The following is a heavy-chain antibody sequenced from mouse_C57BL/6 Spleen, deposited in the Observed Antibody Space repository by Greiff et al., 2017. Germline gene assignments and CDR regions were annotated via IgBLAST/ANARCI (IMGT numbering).Heavy chain of an antibody. V-gene: IGHV1-9*01. CDR2: ILPGSGST. CDR3: ARGTVVATTVVAAFGD. Sequence: QVQLQQSGAELMKPGASVKLSCKASGYTFTGYWIEWVKQRPGHGLEWIGEILPGSGSTNYNEKFKGKATFTADTSSNTAYMQLSSLTTADSAIYYYARGTVVATTVVAAFGDWGQGTTVTVSS. J-gene: IGHJ2*01. D-gene: IGHD1-1*01. CDR1: GYTFTGYW.